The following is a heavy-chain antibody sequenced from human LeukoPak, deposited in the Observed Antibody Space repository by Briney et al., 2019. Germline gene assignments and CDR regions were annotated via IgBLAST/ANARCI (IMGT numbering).Heavy chain of an antibody. D-gene: IGHD3-16*02. Sequence: GGSLRLSCAASGFTVSSNYMSWVRQAPGKGLEWVSIIYSDGSTYYRDSVKGRFTIPRDNSKNTLYLQMNSLRAEDTAVYYCAREGLRLGALSLYIDSWGQGTLVTVSS. CDR3: AREGLRLGALSLYIDS. CDR2: IYSDGST. V-gene: IGHV3-66*01. CDR1: GFTVSSNY. J-gene: IGHJ4*02.